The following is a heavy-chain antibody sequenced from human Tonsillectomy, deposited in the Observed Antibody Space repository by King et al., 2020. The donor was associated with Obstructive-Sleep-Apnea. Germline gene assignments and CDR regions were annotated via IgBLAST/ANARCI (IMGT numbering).Heavy chain of an antibody. CDR1: GGSWRGNY. D-gene: IGHD3-16*01. J-gene: IGHJ4*02. CDR2: IKHSGST. V-gene: IGHV4-34*01. CDR3: ARGDWGQLYFDY. Sequence: VQLQQWGAGLLNPSETLSLTCSVYGGSWRGNYWSCMRQPPGKGREWIGEIKHSGSTNYNPSFKSRVIISGDTSKTQFALKLSSVTAADTAVYYCARGDWGQLYFDYWGQGTLVTVSS.